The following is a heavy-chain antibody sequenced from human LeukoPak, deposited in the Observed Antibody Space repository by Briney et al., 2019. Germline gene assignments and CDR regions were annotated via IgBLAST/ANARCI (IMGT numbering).Heavy chain of an antibody. Sequence: GGSLRLSCAASGFTFSSYAMSWVRQAPGKGLEWVSAISGSGGSTYYADSVKGRFTISRDNSKNTLYLQMNSLRAEDTAVYYCAKQGTTVTPSLYYYYYYMDVWGKGTTVTVSS. CDR1: GFTFSSYA. CDR2: ISGSGGST. V-gene: IGHV3-23*01. CDR3: AKQGTTVTPSLYYYYYYMDV. J-gene: IGHJ6*03. D-gene: IGHD4-11*01.